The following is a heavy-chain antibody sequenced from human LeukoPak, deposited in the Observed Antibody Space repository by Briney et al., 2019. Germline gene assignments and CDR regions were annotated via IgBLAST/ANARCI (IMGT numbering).Heavy chain of an antibody. CDR3: ARDPIVGATENWFDP. J-gene: IGHJ5*02. CDR1: GFTFSSYA. V-gene: IGHV3-74*03. D-gene: IGHD1-26*01. Sequence: GGSLRLSCAASGFTFSSYAMSWVRQAPGKGLVWVSRINTDGSDTMYADSVKGRFTISRDNAKNTLYLQMNSLRAEDTAVYYCARDPIVGATENWFDPWGQGTLVTVSS. CDR2: INTDGSDT.